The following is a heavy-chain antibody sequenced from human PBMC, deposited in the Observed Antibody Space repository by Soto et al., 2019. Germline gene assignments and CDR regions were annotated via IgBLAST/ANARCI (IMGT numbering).Heavy chain of an antibody. J-gene: IGHJ5*02. CDR1: GGSISSSNW. Sequence: ETLSLTCAVSGGSISSSNWWSWVRQPPGKGLEWIGEIYHSGSTNYNPSLKSRVTMSVDTSKNQFSLKLSSVTAADTAVYYCARERIAAAVGNNWFDPWGQGTLVTVSS. D-gene: IGHD6-13*01. CDR2: IYHSGST. CDR3: ARERIAAAVGNNWFDP. V-gene: IGHV4-4*02.